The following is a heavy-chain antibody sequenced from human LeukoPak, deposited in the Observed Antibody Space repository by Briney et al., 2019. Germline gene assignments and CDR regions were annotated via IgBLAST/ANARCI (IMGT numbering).Heavy chain of an antibody. J-gene: IGHJ5*02. CDR2: ISYDGTNK. D-gene: IGHD1-7*01. CDR1: GFTFSNYG. Sequence: GFLRLSCAASGFTFSNYGMHWVRQAPGKGLEWVAVISYDGTNKDYADSVKGRFTISRDNSKNTLYLQMNSLRAEDTAVYYCAQWNSYWFDPWGQGTLVTVSS. CDR3: AQWNSYWFDP. V-gene: IGHV3-33*01.